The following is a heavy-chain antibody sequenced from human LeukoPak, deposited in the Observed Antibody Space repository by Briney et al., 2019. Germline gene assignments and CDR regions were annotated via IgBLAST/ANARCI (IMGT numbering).Heavy chain of an antibody. V-gene: IGHV3-7*01. D-gene: IGHD3-3*01. Sequence: SGGSLRLSCAASGFTFTNYWMSWVRQAPGKGLELVANIKQDRSEKYYVDSVKGRFTISRDNAKNSLYLQMNILRAEDTAVYYCARLREIPVFGVVTKSTSYFDYWGQGTLVTVSS. CDR1: GFTFTNYW. J-gene: IGHJ4*02. CDR3: ARLREIPVFGVVTKSTSYFDY. CDR2: IKQDRSEK.